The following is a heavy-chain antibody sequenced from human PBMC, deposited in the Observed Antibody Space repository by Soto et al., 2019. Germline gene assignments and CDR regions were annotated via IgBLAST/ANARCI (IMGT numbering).Heavy chain of an antibody. Sequence: PGGSLRLSCAASGFTVSSNYMSWVRQAPGKGLEWVSVIYSGGSTYYADSVKVRFTISRDNSKNTLYLQMNSLRAEDTAVYYCARGPRLAEAPYYYYGMDVWGQGTTVTASS. CDR2: IYSGGST. J-gene: IGHJ6*02. D-gene: IGHD6-13*01. CDR3: ARGPRLAEAPYYYYGMDV. V-gene: IGHV3-53*01. CDR1: GFTVSSNY.